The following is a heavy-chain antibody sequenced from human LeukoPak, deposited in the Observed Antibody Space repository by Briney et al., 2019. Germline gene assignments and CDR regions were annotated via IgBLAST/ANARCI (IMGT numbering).Heavy chain of an antibody. Sequence: PGGSLRLSCAASGFTFSSYAMSWVRQAPGKGLEWVSAISGSGGSTYYADSAKGRFTISRDNSKDTLYLQMNSLRAEDTAVYYCAKGGRSYYGSGRPFDYWGQGTLVTVSS. J-gene: IGHJ4*02. CDR3: AKGGRSYYGSGRPFDY. V-gene: IGHV3-23*01. D-gene: IGHD3-10*01. CDR2: ISGSGGST. CDR1: GFTFSSYA.